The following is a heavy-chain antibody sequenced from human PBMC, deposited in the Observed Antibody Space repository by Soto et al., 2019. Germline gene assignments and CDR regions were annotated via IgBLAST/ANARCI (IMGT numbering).Heavy chain of an antibody. D-gene: IGHD3-22*01. CDR3: AKYIRDYDEDGFEI. J-gene: IGHJ3*02. V-gene: IGHV3-30*18. CDR1: GFTFSTYG. CDR2: MSSDGSKK. Sequence: QVQLVESGGGVVLPGTSLRLSCAASGFTFSTYGMHWVRQAPGKGLEWVAVMSSDGSKKYCAVSVKGRFTISRDNPKNTLYLQMNSLRAEDTAVYYCAKYIRDYDEDGFEIWGQGTMVTVSS.